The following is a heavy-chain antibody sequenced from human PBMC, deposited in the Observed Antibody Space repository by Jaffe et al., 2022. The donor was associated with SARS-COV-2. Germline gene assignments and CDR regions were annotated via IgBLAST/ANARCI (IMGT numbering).Heavy chain of an antibody. D-gene: IGHD1-26*01. CDR1: GFSFSSYG. Sequence: QVQLVESGGGVVQPGGSLRLSCTAAGFSFSSYGMHWVRQAPGKGLEWVAFILYDGSVTYYADSVEGRFTISRDNSENTLYLQMEDLGGEDTAVYYCAKFVGSSPADDYWGQGTLVTVSS. J-gene: IGHJ4*02. CDR2: ILYDGSVT. V-gene: IGHV3-30*18. CDR3: AKFVGSSPADDY.